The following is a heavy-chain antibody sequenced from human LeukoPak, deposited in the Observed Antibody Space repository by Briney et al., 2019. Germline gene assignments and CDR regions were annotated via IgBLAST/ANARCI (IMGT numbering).Heavy chain of an antibody. CDR3: ARDHWRWIQPDFDY. Sequence: PSETLSLTCAVYGGPFSGSYWSWIRQPPGKGLEWIGDINENGNSNYIPSLKSRVTISVDTSKNQFSLKVTSVTAADTAVYYCARDHWRWIQPDFDYWGQGTLVTVSS. CDR1: GGPFSGSY. CDR2: INENGNS. V-gene: IGHV4-34*01. D-gene: IGHD5-18*01. J-gene: IGHJ4*02.